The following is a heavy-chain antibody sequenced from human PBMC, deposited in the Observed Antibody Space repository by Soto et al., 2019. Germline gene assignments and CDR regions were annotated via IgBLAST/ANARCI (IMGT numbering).Heavy chain of an antibody. J-gene: IGHJ4*02. Sequence: QVQLVQSGAEVKKPGASVKASCKASGYTFTIYGISWVRQAPGQGLEWMGWISGYNRNTDYAQNLQDRVTLTTDASTCSVYMELRSLRSDDTAVYYCARVDYYDSSGYYGYWGQGTLITVSS. CDR1: GYTFTIYG. CDR2: ISGYNRNT. V-gene: IGHV1-18*04. D-gene: IGHD3-22*01. CDR3: ARVDYYDSSGYYGY.